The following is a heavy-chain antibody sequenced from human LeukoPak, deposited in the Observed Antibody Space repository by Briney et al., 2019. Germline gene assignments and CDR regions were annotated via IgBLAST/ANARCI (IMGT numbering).Heavy chain of an antibody. V-gene: IGHV3-33*01. Sequence: GGSLRLSCAPSGFTFSHYGIHWVRQVPGKGLEWVAAIQSDGSKEYYAESVKGRFTISRDNSLNTLYVQLNSLRAKDTAIYYCARDANPDGRNWYFDLRGRGTLVTVPS. D-gene: IGHD2-15*01. CDR3: ARDANPDGRNWYFDL. CDR2: IQSDGSKE. J-gene: IGHJ2*01. CDR1: GFTFSHYG.